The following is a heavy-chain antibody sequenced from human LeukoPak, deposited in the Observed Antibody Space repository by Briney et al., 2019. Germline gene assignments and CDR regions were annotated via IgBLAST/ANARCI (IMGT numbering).Heavy chain of an antibody. J-gene: IGHJ4*02. CDR1: GYTFTSYY. CDR2: INPSGGST. Sequence: GALVKVPCKASGYTFTSYYMHWVRQAPGQGLEWMGIINPSGGSTSYAQKFQGRVTMTRDTSTSTVYMELSSLRSEDTAVYYCARDYDVSGREGYSSGWYVGSCIYWGQGTLVTVSS. V-gene: IGHV1-46*01. D-gene: IGHD6-19*01. CDR3: ARDYDVSGREGYSSGWYVGSCIY.